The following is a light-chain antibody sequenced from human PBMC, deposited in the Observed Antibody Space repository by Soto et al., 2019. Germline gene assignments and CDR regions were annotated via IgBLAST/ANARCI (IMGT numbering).Light chain of an antibody. CDR3: QSYEITLHNYV. CDR1: TSNIGAPYD. J-gene: IGLJ1*01. CDR2: GDN. V-gene: IGLV1-40*01. Sequence: QSVLTHPPSVSGAPGQRVSISCTGSTSNIGAPYDVHWYQHLPGTAPKLLIYGDNNRPSGVPDRFSGSKSGTSASLAITRLQAEDEADYYCQSYEITLHNYVFGTGTKVTVL.